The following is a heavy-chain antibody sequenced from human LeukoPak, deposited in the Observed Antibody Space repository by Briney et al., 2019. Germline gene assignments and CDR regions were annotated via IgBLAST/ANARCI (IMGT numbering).Heavy chain of an antibody. CDR3: ARGSSSGFDY. J-gene: IGHJ4*02. CDR1: GGSFSGYY. D-gene: IGHD3-22*01. CDR2: INHSGST. V-gene: IGHV4-34*01. Sequence: SETLSLTCAVYGGSFSGYYWSWIRQPPGKGLEWIGEINHSGSTNYNPSLKSQVTISVDTSKNQFSLKLSSVTAADTAVYYCARGSSSGFDYWGQGTLVTVSS.